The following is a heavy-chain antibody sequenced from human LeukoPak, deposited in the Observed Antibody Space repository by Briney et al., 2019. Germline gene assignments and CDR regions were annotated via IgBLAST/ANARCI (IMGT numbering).Heavy chain of an antibody. V-gene: IGHV3-7*01. CDR1: GFTFSTYW. D-gene: IGHD3-3*01. Sequence: PGGSLRLSCAASGFTFSTYWMTWLRQAPGKGLEWVACIKQDGGDKYYVDSLKGRFTISRDNAKNSLYLQMNSVRAEDTALYYCARINAQSHNFWSGYPHGWFDPWGQGTLVTVSS. CDR3: ARINAQSHNFWSGYPHGWFDP. CDR2: IKQDGGDK. J-gene: IGHJ5*02.